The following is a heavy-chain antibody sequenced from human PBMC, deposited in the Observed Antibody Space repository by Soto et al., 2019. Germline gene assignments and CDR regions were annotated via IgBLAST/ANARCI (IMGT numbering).Heavy chain of an antibody. Sequence: PGGSLRLSCAASGFTFSSYAMSWVRQAPGKGLEWVSAISGSGGSTYYADSVKGRFTISRDNSKNTLYLQMNSLRAEDTAVYYCASITMIVKLGLKGPNFDLWGRGTLVTVSS. CDR3: ASITMIVKLGLKGPNFDL. CDR1: GFTFSSYA. V-gene: IGHV3-23*01. CDR2: ISGSGGST. D-gene: IGHD3-22*01. J-gene: IGHJ2*01.